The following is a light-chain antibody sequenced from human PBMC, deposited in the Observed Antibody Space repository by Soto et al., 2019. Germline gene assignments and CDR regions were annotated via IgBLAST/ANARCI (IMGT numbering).Light chain of an antibody. CDR2: DVT. CDR1: SSDVGGYNY. Sequence: QSALTQPASVSGSPGQSITISCTGTSSDVGGYNYVSWYQQHPGKAPKLMIYDVTNRPSGVSNRFSGYKSGNTASLTISGLQAEDEADYYCSSYTRSSTYVFGTGT. J-gene: IGLJ1*01. V-gene: IGLV2-14*03. CDR3: SSYTRSSTYV.